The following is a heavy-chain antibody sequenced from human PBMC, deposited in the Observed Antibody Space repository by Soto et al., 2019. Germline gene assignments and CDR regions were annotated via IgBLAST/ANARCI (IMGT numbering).Heavy chain of an antibody. D-gene: IGHD3-3*01. CDR3: TTDLTIFGVVSSCGMDV. J-gene: IGHJ6*02. CDR2: IKSKTDGGTT. Sequence: GGSLRLSCAASGFTFSNAWMNWVRQAPGKGLEWVGRIKSKTDGGTTDYAAPVKGRFTISRDDSKNTLYLQMNSLKTEDTAVYYCTTDLTIFGVVSSCGMDVWGQGTTVTVSS. CDR1: GFTFSNAW. V-gene: IGHV3-15*07.